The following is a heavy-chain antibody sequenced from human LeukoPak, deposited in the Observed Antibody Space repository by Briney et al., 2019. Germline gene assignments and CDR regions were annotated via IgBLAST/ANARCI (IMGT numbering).Heavy chain of an antibody. D-gene: IGHD6-6*01. CDR3: ARVGYSSSPYYYYYYMDV. V-gene: IGHV4-4*02. J-gene: IGHJ6*03. CDR1: GASISSGNW. Sequence: PSETLSLTCAVSGASISSGNWWSWVRQPPGKGLEWIGEIHHTESTNYNPSLKSRVTISVDTSKNQFSLKLSSVTAADTAVYYCARVGYSSSPYYYYYYMDVWGKGTTVTVSS. CDR2: IHHTEST.